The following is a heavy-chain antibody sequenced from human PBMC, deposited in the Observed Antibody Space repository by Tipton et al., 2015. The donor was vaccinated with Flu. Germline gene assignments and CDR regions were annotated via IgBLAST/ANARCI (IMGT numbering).Heavy chain of an antibody. V-gene: IGHV4-59*01. J-gene: IGHJ6*02. CDR1: GGSISSYY. CDR3: ARDRHMATITSAYYYCGMGF. Sequence: TLSLTCTVSGGSISSYYWSWIRQPPGKGLEWIGYIYYSGSTNYNPSLKSRVTISVDTSKNQFSLKLSSVTAADTAVYYCARDRHMATITSAYYYCGMGFWGQGPTVTASS. CDR2: IYYSGST. D-gene: IGHD5-24*01.